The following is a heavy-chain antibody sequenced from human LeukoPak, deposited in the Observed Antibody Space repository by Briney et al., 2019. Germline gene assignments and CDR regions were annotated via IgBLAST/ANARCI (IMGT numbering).Heavy chain of an antibody. CDR2: INPSGGST. CDR1: GYSFTSYH. CDR3: ARVGVGYSDTGPAFDI. V-gene: IGHV1-46*01. D-gene: IGHD3-22*01. J-gene: IGHJ3*02. Sequence: ASVKVSCKASGYSFTSYHMHWVRQAPGQGLEWMGIINPSGGSTTYAQKFQGRVTMTRDTSTSTVYMELSSLRSEDTAVYYCARVGVGYSDTGPAFDIWGQGTMLTVSS.